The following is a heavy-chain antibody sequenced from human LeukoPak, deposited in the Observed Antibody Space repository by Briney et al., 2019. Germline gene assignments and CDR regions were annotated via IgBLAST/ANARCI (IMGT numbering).Heavy chain of an antibody. J-gene: IGHJ6*03. CDR3: ARGTHGDRRVFYSHMDV. CDR2: ISSRSSYI. CDR1: GFTFSTYS. Sequence: GGSLTLSCAASGFTFSTYSMNWLRQAPGKALEGVASISSRSSYIYYTDSVTGRFTISRDNDKHSLYLQLYSLRVDDTAVYYCARGTHGDRRVFYSHMDVWGKGTTITVSS. D-gene: IGHD4-17*01. V-gene: IGHV3-21*06.